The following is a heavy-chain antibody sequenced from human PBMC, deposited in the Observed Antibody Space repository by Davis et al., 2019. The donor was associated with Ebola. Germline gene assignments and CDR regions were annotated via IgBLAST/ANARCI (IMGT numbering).Heavy chain of an antibody. Sequence: GESLKISCAASGFTFSNYAMNWVRQAPGRGLEWVSSISSSGDSTYHADSVKGRFTISRDNAKNSLYLQMNSLRAEDTAVYYCAPYCTGGVCNYGMDVWGQGTTVTVSS. J-gene: IGHJ6*02. CDR1: GFTFSNYA. D-gene: IGHD2-8*02. CDR3: APYCTGGVCNYGMDV. V-gene: IGHV3-23*01. CDR2: ISSSGDST.